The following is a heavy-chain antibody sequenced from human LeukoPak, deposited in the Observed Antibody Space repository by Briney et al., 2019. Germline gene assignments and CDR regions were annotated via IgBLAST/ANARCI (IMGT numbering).Heavy chain of an antibody. Sequence: GRSLRLSCAASGFTFSSYGMHWVRQAPGKGLEWVAVIWYDGSNKYYADPVKGRFTISRDNSKNTLYLQMDSLRAEDTAVYYCAKDLKGFESWGQGTLVTVSS. D-gene: IGHD3-9*01. CDR3: AKDLKGFES. CDR1: GFTFSSYG. J-gene: IGHJ5*01. V-gene: IGHV3-33*06. CDR2: IWYDGSNK.